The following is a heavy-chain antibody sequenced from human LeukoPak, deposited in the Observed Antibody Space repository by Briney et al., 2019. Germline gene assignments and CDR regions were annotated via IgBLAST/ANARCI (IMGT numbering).Heavy chain of an antibody. CDR1: GFTFSNAW. Sequence: PGGSLRLSCAASGFTFSNAWMSWVRQAPGKGLEWVGRTKSKTDGGTTDYAAPVKGRFTISRDDSKNTLYLQMNSLKTEDTAVYYCTTDLPYDSSGYQPWGQGTLVTVSS. CDR3: TTDLPYDSSGYQP. V-gene: IGHV3-15*01. J-gene: IGHJ5*02. CDR2: TKSKTDGGTT. D-gene: IGHD3-22*01.